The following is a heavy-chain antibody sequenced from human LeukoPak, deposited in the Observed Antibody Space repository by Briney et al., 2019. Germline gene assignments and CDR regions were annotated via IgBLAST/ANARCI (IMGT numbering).Heavy chain of an antibody. Sequence: AASVKVSCKASGYTFTDYYVNWVRQAPGQGLEWMGWINPNSGDTNYAETFQGRVTMTRDTSISTAYMELNRLRSDDTAVYYCARRYNILTGFLFWGQGTLVTVSS. J-gene: IGHJ4*02. V-gene: IGHV1-2*02. CDR2: INPNSGDT. D-gene: IGHD3-9*01. CDR3: ARRYNILTGFLF. CDR1: GYTFTDYY.